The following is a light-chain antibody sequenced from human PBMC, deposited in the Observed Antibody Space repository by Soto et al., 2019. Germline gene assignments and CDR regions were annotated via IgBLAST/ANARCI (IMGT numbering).Light chain of an antibody. V-gene: IGKV3-20*01. CDR3: QHYDNLLWT. Sequence: ENVLTQSPGTLSLSPGERATLSCRASQSVSSTNLAWYQQKPGRAPRLLIYRVSNRATGIPDRFSGSGSGTDFTLTISRLYPEDFAVYYCQHYDNLLWTFGQGTKVEV. CDR2: RVS. J-gene: IGKJ1*01. CDR1: QSVSSTN.